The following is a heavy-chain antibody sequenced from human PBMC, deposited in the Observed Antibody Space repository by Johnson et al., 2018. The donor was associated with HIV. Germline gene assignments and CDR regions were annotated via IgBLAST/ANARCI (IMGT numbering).Heavy chain of an antibody. CDR2: IWYDGSNK. CDR3: AKDDRELDAFDI. V-gene: IGHV3-33*06. Sequence: QMQLVESGGGVVQPGRSLRLSCAASGFTFSSYGMHWVRQAPDKGLEWVAVIWYDGSNKYYADSVKGRFTISRDNSKNTLYLQMNSLRAEDTAVYYCAKDDRELDAFDIWGQGTMVTVSS. D-gene: IGHD1-26*01. CDR1: GFTFSSYG. J-gene: IGHJ3*02.